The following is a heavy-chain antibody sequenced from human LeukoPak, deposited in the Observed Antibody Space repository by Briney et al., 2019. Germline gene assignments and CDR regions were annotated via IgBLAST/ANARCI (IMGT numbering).Heavy chain of an antibody. CDR1: GFTFSSYE. CDR2: ISSSGSTI. J-gene: IGHJ4*02. V-gene: IGHV3-48*03. D-gene: IGHD6-19*01. Sequence: GGSLTLSCAASGFTFSSYEMNWVRQAPGKGLEWVSYISSSGSTIYYADSVKGRFTISRDNSKNTLYLQMNSLTGEDSAVYYCVAVTGRPAGGGVYYWGQGTLVTVSS. CDR3: VAVTGRPAGGGVYY.